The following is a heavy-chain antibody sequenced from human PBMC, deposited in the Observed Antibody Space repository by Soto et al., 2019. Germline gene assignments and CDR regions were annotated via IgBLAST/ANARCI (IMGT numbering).Heavy chain of an antibody. CDR2: IKSKTDGGTT. CDR3: TTVLYPEYSSSSNY. J-gene: IGHJ4*02. Sequence: VGSLRLSCAASGFTFSNAWMSWVRQAPGKGLEWVGRIKSKTDGGTTDYAAPVKGRFTISRDDSKNTLYLQMNSLKTEDTAVYYCTTVLYPEYSSSSNYWGQGTLVTVSS. CDR1: GFTFSNAW. V-gene: IGHV3-15*01. D-gene: IGHD6-6*01.